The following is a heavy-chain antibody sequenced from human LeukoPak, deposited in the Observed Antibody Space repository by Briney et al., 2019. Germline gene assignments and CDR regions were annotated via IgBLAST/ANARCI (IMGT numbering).Heavy chain of an antibody. CDR3: ARRSLNSSGWYAFDY. Sequence: SETLSLTCTVSGGSIRSSYYYWGWIRQPPGKGLEWIGSIYDSGSTYYNPSLKSRVTISVDTSKNQFSLKLNSVTAADTAVYYCARRSLNSSGWYAFDYWGQGTLVTVSS. CDR2: IYDSGST. V-gene: IGHV4-39*01. D-gene: IGHD6-19*01. CDR1: GGSIRSSYYY. J-gene: IGHJ4*02.